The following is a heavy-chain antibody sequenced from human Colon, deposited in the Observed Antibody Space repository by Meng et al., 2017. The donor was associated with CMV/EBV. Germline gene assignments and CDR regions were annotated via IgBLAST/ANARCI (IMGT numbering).Heavy chain of an antibody. CDR3: APNYYDSSGYPFFHY. CDR1: GSTITNFD. CDR2: MNPNNGYT. Sequence: SGSTITNFDITWVRQAPGQELEWMGWMNPNNGYTGYAQKFQGRVTMTTDTSINTAYMELSSLSSDDTAVYYCAPNYYDSSGYPFFHYWGQGTLVTVSS. J-gene: IGHJ4*02. D-gene: IGHD3-22*01. V-gene: IGHV1-8*01.